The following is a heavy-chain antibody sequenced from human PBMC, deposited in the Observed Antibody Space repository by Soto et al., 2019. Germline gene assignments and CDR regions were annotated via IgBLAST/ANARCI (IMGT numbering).Heavy chain of an antibody. CDR2: MNPNSGNT. CDR3: ARIWFGELFYNYYYYMDV. J-gene: IGHJ6*03. CDR1: GYTFTSYD. D-gene: IGHD3-10*01. V-gene: IGHV1-8*01. Sequence: ASVKVSCKASGYTFTSYDINWVRQATGQGLEWMGWMNPNSGNTGYAQKFQGRVTMTRNTSISTAYMELSSLRSEDTAVYYCARIWFGELFYNYYYYMDVWGKGTTVTVSS.